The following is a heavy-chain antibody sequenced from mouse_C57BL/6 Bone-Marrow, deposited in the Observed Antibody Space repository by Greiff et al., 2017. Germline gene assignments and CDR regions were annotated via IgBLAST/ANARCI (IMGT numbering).Heavy chain of an antibody. Sequence: QVQLQQPGAELVRPGTSVKLSCKASGYTFTSYWMHWVKQRPGQGLEWIGVIDPSDSYTNYNQKFKGKATLTVDTSSSTAYMQLSSLTSEDSAVYYCARPDYYAMDYSCQGTSVTVSS. V-gene: IGHV1-59*01. CDR3: ARPDYYAMDY. J-gene: IGHJ4*01. CDR2: IDPSDSYT. CDR1: GYTFTSYW.